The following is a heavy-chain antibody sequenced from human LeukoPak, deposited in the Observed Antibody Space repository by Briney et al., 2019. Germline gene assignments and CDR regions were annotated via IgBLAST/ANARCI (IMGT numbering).Heavy chain of an antibody. CDR2: IYHSGST. CDR3: ARAHCGGDCYSAPFDN. J-gene: IGHJ4*02. V-gene: IGHV4-30-2*01. Sequence: PSETLSLTCAVSGGSISSGGYSWSWIRQPPGEGLEWIGNIYHSGSTYYNPSLKSRVTISVDRSKNQFSLKLSSVTAADTAVYYCARAHCGGDCYSAPFDNWGQGTLVTVSS. D-gene: IGHD2-21*02. CDR1: GGSISSGGYS.